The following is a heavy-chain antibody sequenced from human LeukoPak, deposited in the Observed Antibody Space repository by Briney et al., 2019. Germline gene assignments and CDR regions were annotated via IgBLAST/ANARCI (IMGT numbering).Heavy chain of an antibody. CDR1: GFTFSSYS. Sequence: GGSLRLSCAASGFTFSSYSMNWVRQAPGKGLEWVSSISSSSSYIYYADSVKGRFTISRDNAKNSLYLQMNSLRAEDTAVYYCARDLGYGDFRGLDYWGQGTLVTVSS. J-gene: IGHJ4*02. CDR3: ARDLGYGDFRGLDY. CDR2: ISSSSSYI. D-gene: IGHD4-17*01. V-gene: IGHV3-21*01.